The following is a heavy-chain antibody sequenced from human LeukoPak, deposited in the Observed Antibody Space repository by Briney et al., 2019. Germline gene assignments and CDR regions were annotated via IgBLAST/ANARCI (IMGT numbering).Heavy chain of an antibody. CDR1: RFTLISYT. V-gene: IGHV3-30-3*01. CDR2: ISYDGSNK. CDR3: ARDGDPRGWELLVY. Sequence: GGALRLSCAASRFTLISYTMHAVRQARGKGREWVALISYDGSNKYYADSVKGRFTISRDNSKNTLYLQTNSLRAEDTAVYYCARDGDPRGWELLVYWGQGTLVTVSS. D-gene: IGHD1-26*01. J-gene: IGHJ4*02.